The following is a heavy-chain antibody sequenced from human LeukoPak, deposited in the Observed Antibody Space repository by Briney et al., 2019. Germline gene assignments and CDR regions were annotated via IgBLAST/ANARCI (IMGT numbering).Heavy chain of an antibody. CDR1: GGSISSGGYS. D-gene: IGHD3-10*01. CDR3: ARSYYYGSGSYHLRSWFDP. Sequence: SETLSLTCAVSGGSISSGGYSWSWIRQPPGKGLEWIGYIYHSGSTYYNPSLKSRVTISVDRSKNQFSLKLSSVTAADTAVYYCARSYYYGSGSYHLRSWFDPWGQGTLVTVSS. V-gene: IGHV4-30-2*01. J-gene: IGHJ5*02. CDR2: IYHSGST.